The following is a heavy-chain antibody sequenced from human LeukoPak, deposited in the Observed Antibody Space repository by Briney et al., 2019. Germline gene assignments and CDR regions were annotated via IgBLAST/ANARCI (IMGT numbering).Heavy chain of an antibody. J-gene: IGHJ4*02. CDR3: ARLDYYDSSFDY. CDR1: GGSFSSYY. CDR2: IYYSGST. V-gene: IGHV4-39*01. Sequence: KASETLSLTCAVYGGSFSSYYWGWIRQPPGKGLEWIGSIYYSGSTYYNPSLKSRVTISVDTSKNQFSLKLSSVTAADTAVYYCARLDYYDSSFDYWGQGALVTVSS. D-gene: IGHD3-22*01.